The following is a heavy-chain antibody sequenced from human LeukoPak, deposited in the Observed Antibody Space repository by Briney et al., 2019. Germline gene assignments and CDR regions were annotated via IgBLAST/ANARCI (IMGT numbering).Heavy chain of an antibody. V-gene: IGHV3-21*01. CDR1: AFTFSSYS. CDR3: ARLGGSYGYYYYYMDV. D-gene: IGHD1-26*01. J-gene: IGHJ6*03. CDR2: ISGSSSDI. Sequence: GGSLRLSCAGSAFTFSSYSMNWVRQAPGKGLEWVSSISGSSSDIYYADSVKGRFTISRDNAKNSLYLQMKSLRAEDTAVYYCARLGGSYGYYYYYMDVWGKGTTVTVSS.